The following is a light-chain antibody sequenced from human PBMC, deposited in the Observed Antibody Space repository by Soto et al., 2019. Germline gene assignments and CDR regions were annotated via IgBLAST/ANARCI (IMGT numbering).Light chain of an antibody. CDR1: SSNIGSNT. V-gene: IGLV1-44*01. Sequence: QSVLTQPPSASGTPGQRVTISCSGSSSNIGSNTVNWYQQLPGTAPKLLIHSNNQRPSGVPDRFSGSKSGASASLAISGLQSEEEADDYCAAWDDSLNGHWVFGGGTKLTVL. CDR3: AAWDDSLNGHWV. CDR2: SNN. J-gene: IGLJ3*02.